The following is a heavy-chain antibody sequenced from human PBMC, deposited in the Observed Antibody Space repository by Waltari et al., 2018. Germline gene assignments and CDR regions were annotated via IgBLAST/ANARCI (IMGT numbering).Heavy chain of an antibody. CDR2: VAHSGSA. V-gene: IGHV4-34*01. D-gene: IGHD2-21*02. J-gene: IGHJ4*02. CDR1: GGSFSGYY. CDR3: ARDARDWEAVDNTYLDS. Sequence: QLRLQQWGAGLLKPSETLSPTCAVPGGSFSGYYWRWIRQTPGKGLEWIGEVAHSGSANYRPSLKSRVTVSLDTSNKQVSLTLTSVTAADTGIYYCARDARDWEAVDNTYLDSWGQGTLVAVSS.